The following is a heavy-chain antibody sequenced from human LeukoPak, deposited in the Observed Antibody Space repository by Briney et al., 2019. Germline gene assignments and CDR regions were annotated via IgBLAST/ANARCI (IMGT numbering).Heavy chain of an antibody. CDR3: ARASRGIQLWPSGALDY. CDR2: INHSGST. Sequence: SETLSLTCTVSGGSISSSSYYWSWIRQPPGKGLEWIGEINHSGSTNYNPSLKSRVTISVDTSKNQFSLKLSSVTAADTAVYYCARASRGIQLWPSGALDYWGQGTLVTVSS. CDR1: GGSISSSSYY. V-gene: IGHV4-39*07. J-gene: IGHJ4*02. D-gene: IGHD5-18*01.